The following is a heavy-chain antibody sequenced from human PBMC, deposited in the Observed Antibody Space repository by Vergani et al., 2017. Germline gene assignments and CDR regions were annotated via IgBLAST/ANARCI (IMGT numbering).Heavy chain of an antibody. Sequence: EVQLVETGGGLIQPGGSLRLSCAASGFTVSSNYMSWVRQATGKGLEWVSVIYSGGSTYYADSVKGRFTISRDNSKNTLYLQMNSLRAEDTAVYYCARATGPSNYGQLVLYYYYMDVWGKGTTVTVSS. CDR2: IYSGGST. D-gene: IGHD6-6*01. CDR3: ARATGPSNYGQLVLYYYYMDV. V-gene: IGHV3-53*02. CDR1: GFTVSSNY. J-gene: IGHJ6*03.